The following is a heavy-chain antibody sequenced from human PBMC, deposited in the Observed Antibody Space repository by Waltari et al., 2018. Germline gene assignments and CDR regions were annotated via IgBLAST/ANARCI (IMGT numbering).Heavy chain of an antibody. V-gene: IGHV1-2*02. CDR2: INPNSGGT. J-gene: IGHJ6*02. D-gene: IGHD4-4*01. Sequence: QVQLVQSGAEVKKPGASVKVSCKASGYTFTGYYMHWVRQAPGQGLEWMGWINPNSGGTNYAKKVKGRVTMTRNTSISTAYMELSRLRSDDTAVYYCARDLQTLNYGMDVWGQGTTVTVSS. CDR1: GYTFTGYY. CDR3: ARDLQTLNYGMDV.